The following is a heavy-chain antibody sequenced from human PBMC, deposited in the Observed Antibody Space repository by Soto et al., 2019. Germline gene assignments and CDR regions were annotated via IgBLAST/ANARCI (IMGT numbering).Heavy chain of an antibody. D-gene: IGHD6-19*01. J-gene: IGHJ4*02. CDR1: GYTFTSYD. V-gene: IGHV1-3*01. CDR2: INAGNGNT. CDR3: ARDVSGWYIFDY. Sequence: ASVKVSCKASGYTFTSYDMHWVRQAPGQRLEWMGWINAGNGNTKYSQKFQGRVTITRDTSASTAYMELSSLRSEDTAVYYCARDVSGWYIFDYWGQGTLVTVSS.